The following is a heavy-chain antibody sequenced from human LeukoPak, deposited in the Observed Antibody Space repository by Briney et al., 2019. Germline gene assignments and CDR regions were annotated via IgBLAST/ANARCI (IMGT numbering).Heavy chain of an antibody. Sequence: GGSLRLSCAASGSTFSSYSMTWVRQTPGKGLEWVSAISGSGGSTYYTDSVRGRFTISRDNSKNTLYLQMNSLRAEDTAVYYCAKTTIFGVVDYWGQGTLVTVSS. V-gene: IGHV3-23*01. J-gene: IGHJ4*02. CDR1: GSTFSSYS. CDR3: AKTTIFGVVDY. CDR2: ISGSGGST. D-gene: IGHD3-3*01.